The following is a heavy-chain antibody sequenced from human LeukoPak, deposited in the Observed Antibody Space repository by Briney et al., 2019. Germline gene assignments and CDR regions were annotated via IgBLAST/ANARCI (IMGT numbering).Heavy chain of an antibody. CDR1: GGSISSHS. J-gene: IGHJ6*03. V-gene: IGHV4-59*11. Sequence: PSETLTLTCTVSGGSISSHSWTWVRQSPVKGLEWVGDISNSGSTSYNPSLKSRGTISIDTSKNQFSLKLSSVTAADTAVYCCGRDALVGYFSYYYMDVWGKGTTVTVSS. CDR3: GRDALVGYFSYYYMDV. D-gene: IGHD2-15*01. CDR2: ISNSGST.